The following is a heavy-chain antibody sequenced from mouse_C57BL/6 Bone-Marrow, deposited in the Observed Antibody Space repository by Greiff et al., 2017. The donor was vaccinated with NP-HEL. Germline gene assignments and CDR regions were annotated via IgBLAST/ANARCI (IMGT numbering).Heavy chain of an antibody. CDR1: GFTFSDYY. CDR2: INYDGSST. CDR3: ARDGYYGYYFDY. V-gene: IGHV5-16*01. Sequence: DVKLVESEGGLVQPGSSMKLSCTASGFTFSDYYMAWVRQVPEKGLEWVANINYDGSSTYYLDSLKSRFIISRDNAKNILYLQMSSLKSEDTATYYCARDGYYGYYFDYWGQGTTLTVSS. J-gene: IGHJ2*01. D-gene: IGHD1-1*01.